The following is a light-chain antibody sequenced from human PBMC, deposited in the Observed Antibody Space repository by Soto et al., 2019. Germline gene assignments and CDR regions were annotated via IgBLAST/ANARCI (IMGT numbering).Light chain of an antibody. Sequence: DIQMTQSPSTLSASVGDRVTSTCRASQSVSNWLAWYQQKPGKAPKLLIYTASTLQSGVPSRFSGSGSGTEFTLTITSLQPEDFAAYYCQQLNSYPLTFGGGTRWIS. CDR2: TAS. V-gene: IGKV1-5*01. CDR3: QQLNSYPLT. J-gene: IGKJ4*01. CDR1: QSVSNW.